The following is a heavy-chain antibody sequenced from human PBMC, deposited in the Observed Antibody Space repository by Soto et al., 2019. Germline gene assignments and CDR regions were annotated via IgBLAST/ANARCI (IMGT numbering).Heavy chain of an antibody. Sequence: GGSLRLSCASSGSNFSFYAMHWVRQTPGKGLEWVAVISFDGNNIYYADSVRGRFTISRDSSSSMLYLQMNNLKPEDSAIYYCARMGCSSIWCVTQFDNWGQGTLVTVSS. V-gene: IGHV3-30-3*01. CDR2: ISFDGNNI. CDR3: ARMGCSSIWCVTQFDN. D-gene: IGHD2-2*01. J-gene: IGHJ4*02. CDR1: GSNFSFYA.